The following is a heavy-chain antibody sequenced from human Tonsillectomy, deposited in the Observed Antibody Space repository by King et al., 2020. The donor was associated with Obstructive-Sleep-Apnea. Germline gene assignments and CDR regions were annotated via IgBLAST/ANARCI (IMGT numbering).Heavy chain of an antibody. J-gene: IGHJ4*02. V-gene: IGHV4-59*08. CDR3: ARHTTDYDVLTGYSYHFDS. Sequence: QLQESGPGLVKPSETLSLTCTVSVGSIISYYWSWIRQPPGKGLEWIGYIYYSGSTKYKPSLKNRVTISVDTSKNQFSLKLSSVTAADSAVYYCARHTTDYDVLTGYSYHFDSWGQGTLVTVSS. CDR2: IYYSGST. CDR1: VGSIISYY. D-gene: IGHD3-9*01.